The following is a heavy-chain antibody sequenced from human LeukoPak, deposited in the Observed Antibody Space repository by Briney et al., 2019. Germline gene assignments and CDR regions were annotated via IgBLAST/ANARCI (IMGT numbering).Heavy chain of an antibody. D-gene: IGHD6-19*01. J-gene: IGHJ6*02. CDR3: AKVWHQAGGGQWLVMSYYYYGMDV. CDR1: GFTFSSYE. CDR2: ISGSGGST. V-gene: IGHV3-23*01. Sequence: GGSLRLSCAASGFTFSSYEMNWVRQAPGKGLEWVSAISGSGGSTYYADSVKGRFTISRDNSKNTLYLQMNSLRAEDTAVYYCAKVWHQAGGGQWLVMSYYYYGMDVWGQGTTVTVSS.